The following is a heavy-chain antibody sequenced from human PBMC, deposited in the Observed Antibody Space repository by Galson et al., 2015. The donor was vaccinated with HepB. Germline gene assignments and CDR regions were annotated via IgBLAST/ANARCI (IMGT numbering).Heavy chain of an antibody. D-gene: IGHD4-23*01. J-gene: IGHJ4*02. Sequence: SETLSLTCAVSGGSISSSDWWIRVRQPPGKGLEWVGQIYHSGSTNYNPSLESRVTISVDRSKNQFSLKLTSVTAADTAVYYCAREKGGNSYLDYWGQGTLVTVSS. CDR1: GGSISSSDW. V-gene: IGHV4-4*02. CDR3: AREKGGNSYLDY. CDR2: IYHSGST.